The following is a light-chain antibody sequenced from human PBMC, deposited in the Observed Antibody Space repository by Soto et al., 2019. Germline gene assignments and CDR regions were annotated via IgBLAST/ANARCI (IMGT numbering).Light chain of an antibody. CDR3: KHYNTWPG. J-gene: IGKJ2*01. Sequence: EIVMTQSPATLSVSPGERATLSCRASQNIGTNLAWYQQKPGQAPRLLMYGVSTRATGIPARFSGSGSGTEFTLTITSLQSEAFAVYYCKHYNTWPGFCQGTKLEIK. V-gene: IGKV3-15*01. CDR2: GVS. CDR1: QNIGTN.